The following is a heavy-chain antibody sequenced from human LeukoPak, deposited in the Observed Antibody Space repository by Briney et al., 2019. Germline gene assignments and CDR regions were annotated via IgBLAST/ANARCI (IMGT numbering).Heavy chain of an antibody. J-gene: IGHJ3*02. D-gene: IGHD2-15*01. CDR1: GGSISSGGYY. V-gene: IGHV4-31*03. Sequence: SETLSLTCTVSGGSISSGGYYWSWIRQHPGKGLEWIGYIYYSGSTYYNPSLKSRVTISVDTSKNQFSLKLSSVTAADTAVYYCARDLIPDGYCGGGSCFPQDGDDAFDIWGQGTMVTVSS. CDR2: IYYSGST. CDR3: ARDLIPDGYCGGGSCFPQDGDDAFDI.